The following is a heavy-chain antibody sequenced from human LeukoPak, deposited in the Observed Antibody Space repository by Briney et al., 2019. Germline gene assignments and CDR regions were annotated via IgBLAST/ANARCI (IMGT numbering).Heavy chain of an antibody. CDR2: INHSGST. J-gene: IGHJ3*02. V-gene: IGHV4-34*01. CDR1: GGAFSGYY. CDR3: ARVSFMYDILTGYYTGDAFDI. Sequence: SETLSLTCAVYGGAFSGYYWSWIRQPPGKGLEWIGEINHSGSTNYNPSITSRVTLSVDTSKNQFSLNLSSVTAADTAVYYCARVSFMYDILTGYYTGDAFDIWGQGTMVTVSS. D-gene: IGHD3-9*01.